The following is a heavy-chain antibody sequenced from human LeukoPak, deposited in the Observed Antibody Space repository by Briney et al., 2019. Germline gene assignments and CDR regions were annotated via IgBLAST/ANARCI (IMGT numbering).Heavy chain of an antibody. V-gene: IGHV3-53*01. CDR1: GFSLSMKY. D-gene: IGHD3-10*01. J-gene: IGHJ6*03. CDR3: ARFSGPGMQHYYYYMDV. CDR2: IFSGGTT. Sequence: GESLRLSCAASGFSLSMKYMKWVRQAPGKGLEWVSVIFSGGTTYYADSVKGRFTVSRDNSKNMMYLQMNSLRAEDAAVYYCARFSGPGMQHYYYYMDVGGTGTTVTVSS.